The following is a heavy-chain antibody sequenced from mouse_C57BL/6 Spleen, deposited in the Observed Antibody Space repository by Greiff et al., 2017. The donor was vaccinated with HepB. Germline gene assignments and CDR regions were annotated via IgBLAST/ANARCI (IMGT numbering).Heavy chain of an antibody. D-gene: IGHD2-4*01. V-gene: IGHV5-17*01. CDR2: ISSGSSTI. CDR1: GFTFSDYG. J-gene: IGHJ1*03. CDR3: AREDDYDYWYFDV. Sequence: EVKLMESGGGLVKPGGSLKLSCAASGFTFSDYGMHWVRQAPEKGLEWVAYISSGSSTIYYADTVKGRFTISRDNAKNTLFLQMTSLRSEDTAMYYCAREDDYDYWYFDVWGTGTTVTVSS.